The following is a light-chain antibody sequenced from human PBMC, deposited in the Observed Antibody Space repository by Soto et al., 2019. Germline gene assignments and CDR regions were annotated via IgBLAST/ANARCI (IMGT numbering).Light chain of an antibody. V-gene: IGKV3-15*01. CDR2: GAS. CDR1: QSVTTN. Sequence: TQSPASLSVFPGERVILSCRASQSVTTNLAWYLHXXXQAPTLLIYGASTRAGGVSDRFSGGGSGAEFTLTISSLQSEDFAIYYCQQYEKWPFTFGQGTRLEIK. CDR3: QQYEKWPFT. J-gene: IGKJ2*01.